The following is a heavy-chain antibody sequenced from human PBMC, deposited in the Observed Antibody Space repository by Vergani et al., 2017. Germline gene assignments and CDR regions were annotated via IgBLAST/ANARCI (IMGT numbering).Heavy chain of an antibody. CDR3: ASTALYDSYISGWYGADY. J-gene: IGHJ4*02. CDR2: IYTSGST. Sequence: QVQLQESGPGLVKPSQTLSLTCTVSGGSISSGSYYWSWIRQPAGKGLEWIGRIYTSGSTNYNPSLKSRVTISVDTSKNQFSLKLSSVTAADTAVYYCASTALYDSYISGWYGADYWGQGTLVTVSS. D-gene: IGHD6-19*01. V-gene: IGHV4-61*02. CDR1: GGSISSGSYY.